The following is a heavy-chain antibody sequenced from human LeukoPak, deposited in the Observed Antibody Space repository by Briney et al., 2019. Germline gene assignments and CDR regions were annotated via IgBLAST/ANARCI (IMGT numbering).Heavy chain of an antibody. CDR3: AKDPAPGIAVAGGIDY. V-gene: IGHV3-74*01. Sequence: GGSLRLSCAASGFTFSSYWMHWVRQAPGKGLLWVARINTDGKATTYADSVKGRFTISRDNARDTVYLQMNSLRAEDTSVYYCAKDPAPGIAVAGGIDYWGQGTLVTVSS. CDR1: GFTFSSYW. J-gene: IGHJ4*02. CDR2: INTDGKAT. D-gene: IGHD6-19*01.